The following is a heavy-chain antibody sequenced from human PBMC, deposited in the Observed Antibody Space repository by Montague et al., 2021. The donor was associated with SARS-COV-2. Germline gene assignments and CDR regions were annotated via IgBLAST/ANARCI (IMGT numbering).Heavy chain of an antibody. V-gene: IGHV3-20*04. J-gene: IGHJ4*02. CDR3: ARVKVGATIDY. CDR2: INWNGGDT. Sequence: SLRLSCAASGFTFTDYTMNWVRQVPGKGLEWVSGINWNGGDTGYADSVEGRFTISRDNAKNSLYLQMNSLRDEDTAFYYCARVKVGATIDYWGQGTLVAVSS. D-gene: IGHD1-26*01. CDR1: GFTFTDYT.